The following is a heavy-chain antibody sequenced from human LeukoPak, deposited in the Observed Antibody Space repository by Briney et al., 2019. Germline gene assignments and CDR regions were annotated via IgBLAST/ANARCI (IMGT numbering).Heavy chain of an antibody. J-gene: IGHJ3*01. V-gene: IGHV3-66*01. CDR3: ARAVHYYDSLGAAFDL. Sequence: GGSLRLSCAASGFTVSSNYMSWVRQAPGKGLEWVSVIYSGGSTYYADSVKGRFTISRDNSKNTLYLQMNSLRVEDTAVYYCARAVHYYDSLGAAFDLWGQGTMVTVSS. CDR1: GFTVSSNY. D-gene: IGHD3-22*01. CDR2: IYSGGST.